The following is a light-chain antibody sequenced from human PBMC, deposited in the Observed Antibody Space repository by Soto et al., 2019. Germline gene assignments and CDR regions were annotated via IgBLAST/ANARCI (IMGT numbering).Light chain of an antibody. CDR2: VNS. CDR3: QPYDSSLSVYV. Sequence: QSVLTHPPSVSWAPGHRVTISCTGSSSNIGAGYDVHWYQQLPRTAPKLLIYVNSNRPSGVPERFSGSKSGTSASLAIIGLQAEDEADYYCQPYDSSLSVYVFGTGTKVTAL. CDR1: SSNIGAGYD. J-gene: IGLJ1*01. V-gene: IGLV1-40*01.